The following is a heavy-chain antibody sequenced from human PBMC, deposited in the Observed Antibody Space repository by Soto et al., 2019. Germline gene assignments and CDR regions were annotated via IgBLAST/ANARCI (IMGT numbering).Heavy chain of an antibody. D-gene: IGHD3-3*01. J-gene: IGHJ4*02. CDR1: GGSIRSGGYS. CDR3: AGRGVGVARDY. V-gene: IGHV4-30-2*01. CDR2: IYHSGST. Sequence: QLRLQESGSGLVKPSQTLSLTCAVSGGSIRSGGYSWSWIRQPPGKGLVWIGYIYHSGSTYNNPSLKTRATISVDRSKNQFSLKLDSVTAADTAVYYCAGRGVGVARDYWGQGTLVTVSS.